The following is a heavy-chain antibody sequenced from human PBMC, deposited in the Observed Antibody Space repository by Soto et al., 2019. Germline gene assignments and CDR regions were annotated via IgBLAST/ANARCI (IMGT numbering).Heavy chain of an antibody. CDR2: ISAYNGNT. Sequence: APVEASSEAPRFTFACRCMCSAYQAPGQRLEWMGWISAYNGNTNYAQKLQGRVTMTTDTSTSTAYMELRSLRSDDTAVYYCARDLPDDDYSNYYGMDVWGKGTTVTVSS. D-gene: IGHD4-4*01. CDR1: RFTFACRC. J-gene: IGHJ6*04. CDR3: ARDLPDDDYSNYYGMDV. V-gene: IGHV1-18*01.